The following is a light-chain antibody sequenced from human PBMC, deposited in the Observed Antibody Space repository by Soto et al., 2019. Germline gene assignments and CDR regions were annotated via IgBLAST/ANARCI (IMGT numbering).Light chain of an antibody. CDR2: GAT. Sequence: EIVLTQSPGTLSFSPGERATLTCRASQSVSSNLAWYQQKPGQAPRLLIYGATTRATGIPARFSGSGSGTEFTLTISSLQSEDFAVYYCQQSGTFGQGTRLEIK. J-gene: IGKJ5*01. V-gene: IGKV3-15*01. CDR1: QSVSSN. CDR3: QQSGT.